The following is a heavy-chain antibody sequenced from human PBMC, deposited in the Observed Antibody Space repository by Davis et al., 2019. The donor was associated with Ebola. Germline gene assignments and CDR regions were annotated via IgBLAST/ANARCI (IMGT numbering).Heavy chain of an antibody. J-gene: IGHJ4*02. CDR3: ATSNYFDSSGYYY. CDR2: IRYDGSNK. CDR1: GFTFSSYD. V-gene: IGHV3-30*02. D-gene: IGHD3-22*01. Sequence: LSLTCAASGFTFSSYDMHWVRQAPGKGLEWVAFIRYDGSNKYYADSVKGRLTISRDNSKNTLYLQMNSLRPEDTAVYYCATSNYFDSSGYYYWGQGTLVTVSS.